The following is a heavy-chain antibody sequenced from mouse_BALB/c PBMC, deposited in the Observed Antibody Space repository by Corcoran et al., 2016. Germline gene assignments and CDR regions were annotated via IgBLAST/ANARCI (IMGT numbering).Heavy chain of an antibody. CDR1: GFSLSTSGMG. Sequence: QVTLKESGPGILQPSQTLRLTCSFSGFSLSTSGMGVSWIRQPSGKGLEWLAHIYWDDDKRYNPSLKSRLTISKDTSRNQVFLKITSVDTADTATYYCARSMITTTEFAYWGQGTLVTVSA. V-gene: IGHV8-12*01. CDR2: IYWDDDK. J-gene: IGHJ3*01. CDR3: ARSMITTTEFAY. D-gene: IGHD2-4*01.